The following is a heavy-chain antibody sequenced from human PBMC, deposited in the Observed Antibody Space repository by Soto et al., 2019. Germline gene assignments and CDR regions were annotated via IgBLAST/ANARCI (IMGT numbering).Heavy chain of an antibody. D-gene: IGHD2-21*01. Sequence: GESPKISCKDSGCGFTNYWIARERQMPGKGLEWMGIIYPGDSDTRYSPALQGQVTISVDKSSRTASLPWGRLKASDTPMYYCARQTVVFVPSADCGEHYVLDLWGQGTTVTVSS. V-gene: IGHV5-51*01. CDR2: IYPGDSDT. CDR1: GCGFTNYW. CDR3: ARQTVVFVPSADCGEHYVLDL. J-gene: IGHJ6*02.